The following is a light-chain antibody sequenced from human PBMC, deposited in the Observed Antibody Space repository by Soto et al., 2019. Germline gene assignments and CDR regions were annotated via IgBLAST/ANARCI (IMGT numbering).Light chain of an antibody. CDR1: QSVSSSY. V-gene: IGKV3-20*01. CDR2: GSS. CDR3: WQYDSRSPWT. Sequence: EIVLTQSPGTLSLSPGERATLSCRASQSVSSSYLALHQQKPGQSPRLLIYGSSSRATGIPDRFSGSGSGTEVTTITIRRQQPDVVAYYYWQYDSRSPWTFGQGTKVDIK. J-gene: IGKJ1*01.